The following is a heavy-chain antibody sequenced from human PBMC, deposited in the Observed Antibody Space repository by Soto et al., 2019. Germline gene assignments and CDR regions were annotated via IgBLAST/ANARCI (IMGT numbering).Heavy chain of an antibody. J-gene: IGHJ4*02. D-gene: IGHD5-18*01. CDR1: GASVNSGNYY. V-gene: IGHV4-39*01. Sequence: SETLSLTCTVSGASVNSGNYYWSCIRQPPGKGLEWIGCIYYSGSTYYNSSLKSRVTISVDTSKNLFSLKLSSVTAADTAVYYCASPELGYSYGHNAYYFDYWGQGTLVTVSS. CDR2: IYYSGST. CDR3: ASPELGYSYGHNAYYFDY.